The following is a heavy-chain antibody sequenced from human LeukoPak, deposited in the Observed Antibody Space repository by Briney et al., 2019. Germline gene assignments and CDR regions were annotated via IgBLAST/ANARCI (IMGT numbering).Heavy chain of an antibody. CDR2: INPNSGGT. CDR3: ARGEIVGATKLKIMPDY. J-gene: IGHJ4*02. D-gene: IGHD1-26*01. Sequence: ASVKVSCKASGYTFTGYYMHWVRQAPGQGLEWMARINPNSGGTNYAQKFQGRVTMTRDTSISTAYMELSRLRSDDTAVYYCARGEIVGATKLKIMPDYWGQGTLVTVSS. CDR1: GYTFTGYY. V-gene: IGHV1-2*06.